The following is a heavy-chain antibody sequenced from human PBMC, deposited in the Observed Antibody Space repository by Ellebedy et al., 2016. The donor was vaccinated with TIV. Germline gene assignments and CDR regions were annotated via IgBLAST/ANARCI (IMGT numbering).Heavy chain of an antibody. CDR1: GGSLSGYS. CDR2: INHSGNT. J-gene: IGHJ4*02. CDR3: SRGVTDQN. V-gene: IGHV4-34*01. Sequence: MPSETLSLTCAMYGGSLSGYSWSWIRQPPGKGLEWIGEINHSGNTNYNSSLKSRVTISPDTSKNQFSLKLSSVTAADTVLYYCSRGVTDQNWGQGILVTVSS. D-gene: IGHD2-21*02.